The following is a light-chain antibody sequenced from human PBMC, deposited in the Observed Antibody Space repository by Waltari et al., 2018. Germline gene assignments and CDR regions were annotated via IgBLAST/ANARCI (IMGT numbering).Light chain of an antibody. CDR2: DAS. CDR3: QQYGSSPYT. V-gene: IGKV3D-20*01. J-gene: IGKJ2*01. CDR1: QSGSSSY. Sequence: EIVLTQSPATLSLSPGDRATLSCGASQSGSSSYLAWYQQKPGLAPRPLLYDASSRATSIPDRFSGSRSETDFTLTISRLEPEDFAVYYCQQYGSSPYTFGQGTKLEIK.